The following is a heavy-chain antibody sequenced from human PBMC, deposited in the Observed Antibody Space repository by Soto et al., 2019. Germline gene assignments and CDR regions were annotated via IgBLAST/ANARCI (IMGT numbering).Heavy chain of an antibody. J-gene: IGHJ4*02. CDR3: AKDRGGDCPDNSCYFGADY. CDR2: ISDTGSSH. CDR1: GFTFSSYG. D-gene: IGHD2-2*01. Sequence: GGSLRLSCVGSGFTFSSYGMHWVRQAPGKGLECVAVISDTGSSHYYAASVEGRFTISRENSKDTLSLHMDRLRVEDTAVYYCAKDRGGDCPDNSCYFGADYWGQGTPVTVSS. V-gene: IGHV3-30*18.